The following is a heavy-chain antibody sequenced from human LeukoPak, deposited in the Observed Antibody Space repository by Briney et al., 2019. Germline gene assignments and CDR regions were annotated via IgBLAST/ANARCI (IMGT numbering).Heavy chain of an antibody. V-gene: IGHV1-8*01. CDR1: GYTFTSYD. CDR2: MNPNSGNT. Sequence: GASVKVSCKASGYTFTSYDINWVRQATGHGLEWMGWMNPNSGNTGYAQKLQGRVTMTTDTSTSTAYMELRRLRSDDTAVYYCARDYPYDSSGYPFDYWGQGTLVTVSS. CDR3: ARDYPYDSSGYPFDY. J-gene: IGHJ4*02. D-gene: IGHD3-22*01.